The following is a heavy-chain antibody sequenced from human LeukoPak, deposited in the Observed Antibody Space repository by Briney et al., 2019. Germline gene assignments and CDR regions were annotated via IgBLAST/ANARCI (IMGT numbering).Heavy chain of an antibody. CDR2: ISGSGGST. V-gene: IGHV3-23*01. CDR3: AKVQGSGLRGVIDFDY. Sequence: PGGSLRLSCAASGFTFSSYAMSWVRQAPGKGLEWVSAISGSGGSTYYADSVKGRFTISRDNSKNTLYLQMNSLRAEDTAVYYCAKVQGSGLRGVIDFDYWGQGTLVTVSS. D-gene: IGHD3-10*01. J-gene: IGHJ4*02. CDR1: GFTFSSYA.